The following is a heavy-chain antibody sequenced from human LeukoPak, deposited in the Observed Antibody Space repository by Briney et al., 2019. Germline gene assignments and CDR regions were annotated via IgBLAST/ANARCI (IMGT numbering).Heavy chain of an antibody. CDR1: GGTFSSYA. V-gene: IGHV1-69*13. CDR3: ARSGEVVPAARPTRPYYYGMDV. Sequence: SVKVSCKASGGTFSSYAISWVRQAPGQGLEWMGGIIPIFGTANYPQKFQGRVTITADESTSTAYMELSSLRSEDTAVYYCARSGEVVPAARPTRPYYYGMDVWGKGTTVTVSS. D-gene: IGHD2-2*01. CDR2: IIPIFGTA. J-gene: IGHJ6*04.